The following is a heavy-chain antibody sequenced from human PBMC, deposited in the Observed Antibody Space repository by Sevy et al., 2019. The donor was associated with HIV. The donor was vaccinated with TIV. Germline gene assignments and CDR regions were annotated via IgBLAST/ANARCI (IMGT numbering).Heavy chain of an antibody. D-gene: IGHD3-16*01. CDR1: GFPFSRHG. Sequence: GGSLRLSCAASGFPFSRHGMHWVRQSPGKGLQWVAAISEDGSEKQYADSVKGRFTSARDNSKDTVYLQMSSLRLEDAAVYYFANSRGRYAGSSWLYYYYALDVWGQGTTVTVSS. CDR3: ANSRGRYAGSSWLYYYYALDV. J-gene: IGHJ6*02. CDR2: ISEDGSEK. V-gene: IGHV3-30*18.